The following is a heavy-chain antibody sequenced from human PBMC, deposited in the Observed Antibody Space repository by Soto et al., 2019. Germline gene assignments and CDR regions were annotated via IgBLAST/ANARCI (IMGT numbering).Heavy chain of an antibody. D-gene: IGHD4-4*01. CDR3: ARDQYGYSDVPNYYFGMDV. CDR2: INPNSGGT. CDR1: GYTFTGYY. Sequence: ASVKVSCKASGYTFTGYYMHWVRQAPGQGLEWMGWINPNSGGTNYAQKFQGWVTMTRDTSISTAYMELSRLRSDDTAVYCCARDQYGYSDVPNYYFGMDVWGQGTTVTVSS. V-gene: IGHV1-2*04. J-gene: IGHJ6*02.